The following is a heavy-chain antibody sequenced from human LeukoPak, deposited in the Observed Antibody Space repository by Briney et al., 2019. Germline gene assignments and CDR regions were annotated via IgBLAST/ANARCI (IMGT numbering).Heavy chain of an antibody. CDR1: VFTLRRYG. J-gene: IGHJ6*02. V-gene: IGHV3-30*18. CDR3: AKTSGSSWYNYYYGMDV. D-gene: IGHD6-13*01. CDR2: ISYDGCKL. Sequence: GWALRLSCAACVFTLRRYGVHGLGQAPGKGLEWVAVISYDGCKLYYLHSLKGRFTISRDNSKNNLYLQMTGLKAEDRAVYYCAKTSGSSWYNYYYGMDVGGQGTTVTVS.